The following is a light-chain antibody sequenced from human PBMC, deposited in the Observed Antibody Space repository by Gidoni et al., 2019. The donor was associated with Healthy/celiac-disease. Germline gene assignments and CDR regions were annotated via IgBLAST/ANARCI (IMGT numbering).Light chain of an antibody. Sequence: QSALTQPASVSGSPGQSITISCTGTSSDGGSYNLVAWYQQHPGKAPTPMIYEVSKRPSGVSNRFSGSKSGNTASLTIAGLQAEDEADYYCCSYAGSSTYVFGTGTKVTVL. CDR1: SSDGGSYNL. J-gene: IGLJ1*01. CDR3: CSYAGSSTYV. CDR2: EVS. V-gene: IGLV2-23*02.